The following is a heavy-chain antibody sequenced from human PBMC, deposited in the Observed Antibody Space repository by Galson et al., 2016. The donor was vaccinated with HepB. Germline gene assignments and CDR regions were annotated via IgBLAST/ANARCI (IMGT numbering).Heavy chain of an antibody. Sequence: SLRLSCAASGFAFSSYWMYWVRQPPGKGLVWVSRINSDGSRRTYADSVKGRFTISRDNARNTLYLQMDSLRVEDTAVYYCARGGYDGYEIDYWGQGTLVSASS. CDR1: GFAFSSYW. CDR3: ARGGYDGYEIDY. CDR2: INSDGSRR. J-gene: IGHJ4*02. V-gene: IGHV3-74*01. D-gene: IGHD5-12*01.